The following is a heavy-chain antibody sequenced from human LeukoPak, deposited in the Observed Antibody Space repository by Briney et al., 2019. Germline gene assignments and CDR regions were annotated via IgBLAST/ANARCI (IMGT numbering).Heavy chain of an antibody. J-gene: IGHJ4*02. D-gene: IGHD3-22*01. V-gene: IGHV3-21*01. CDR3: ARPGPYYYDSRGYYGGLGD. Sequence: PGGSLRLSCAASGFTFSSYSMNWVRQAPGKGLEWVSSISSSSSYIYYADSVKGRFTISRDNAKNSLYLQMNSLRAEDTAVYYCARPGPYYYDSRGYYGGLGDWGQGTLVTVSS. CDR2: ISSSSSYI. CDR1: GFTFSSYS.